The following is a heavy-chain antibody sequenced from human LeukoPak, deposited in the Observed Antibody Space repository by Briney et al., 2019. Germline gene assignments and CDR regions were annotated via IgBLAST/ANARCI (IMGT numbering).Heavy chain of an antibody. CDR3: ARDGCGGDCYLADY. D-gene: IGHD2-21*02. Sequence: PGGSLRRSCAASGFIFSSYGMHWVRQAPGKGLEWVAVIWYDGSKKHHADSVKGRFTISRDNSKNTLYLQMNSLRAEDTAVYYCARDGCGGDCYLADYWGQGTLVTVSS. CDR1: GFIFSSYG. V-gene: IGHV3-33*01. CDR2: IWYDGSKK. J-gene: IGHJ4*02.